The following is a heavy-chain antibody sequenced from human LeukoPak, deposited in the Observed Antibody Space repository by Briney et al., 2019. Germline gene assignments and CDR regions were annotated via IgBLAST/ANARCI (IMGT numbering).Heavy chain of an antibody. D-gene: IGHD2-15*01. CDR2: IRSKANSYAT. Sequence: GGSLRLSCAASGFTYSGSAMHWVRQASGKGLEWVGRIRSKANSYATAYAASVKGRFTISRDDSKNTAYLQMNSLKTEDTAVYYCTKYCSGGSCYDYWGQGTLVTVSS. CDR3: TKYCSGGSCYDY. J-gene: IGHJ4*02. V-gene: IGHV3-73*01. CDR1: GFTYSGSA.